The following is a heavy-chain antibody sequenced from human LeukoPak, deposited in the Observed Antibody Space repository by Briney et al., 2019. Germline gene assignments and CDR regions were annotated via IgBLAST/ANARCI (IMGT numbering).Heavy chain of an antibody. CDR2: IYYSGST. V-gene: IGHV4-39*07. CDR1: GGSISSSSYY. J-gene: IGHJ4*02. Sequence: SETLSLTCTVSGGSISSSSYYWGWIRQPPGKGLEWIGSIYYSGSTYYNPSLKSRVTISVDTSKNQFSLKLSSVTAADTAVYYCASSRFEGDCYSDWGQGTLVTVSS. D-gene: IGHD2-21*02. CDR3: ASSRFEGDCYSD.